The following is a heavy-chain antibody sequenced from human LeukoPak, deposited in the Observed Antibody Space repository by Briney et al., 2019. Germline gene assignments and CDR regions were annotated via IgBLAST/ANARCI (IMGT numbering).Heavy chain of an antibody. V-gene: IGHV1-8*01. Sequence: ASVKVSCKASGYTFTSYDINWVRQATGQGLEWMGWMNPNSGNTGYAQKFQGRVTMTRNTSISTAYMELSSLRSEDTAVYYCARSPPSRGVIILRFDPWGQGTLVTVST. D-gene: IGHD3-10*01. CDR2: MNPNSGNT. CDR1: GYTFTSYD. CDR3: ARSPPSRGVIILRFDP. J-gene: IGHJ5*02.